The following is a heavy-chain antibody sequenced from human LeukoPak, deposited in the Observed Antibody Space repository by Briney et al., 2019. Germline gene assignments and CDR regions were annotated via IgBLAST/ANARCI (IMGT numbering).Heavy chain of an antibody. CDR1: GFTFSSYE. Sequence: GGSLRLSCAASGFTFSSYEMNWVRQAPGKGLEWVSYISSSGSTIYYADSVKGRFTISRDNAKNSLYLQMNSLRAKDTAVYYCARAGRWSSGYYYDYYYYYYMDVWGKGTTVTVSS. CDR3: ARAGRWSSGYYYDYYYYYYMDV. CDR2: ISSSGSTI. J-gene: IGHJ6*03. D-gene: IGHD3-22*01. V-gene: IGHV3-48*03.